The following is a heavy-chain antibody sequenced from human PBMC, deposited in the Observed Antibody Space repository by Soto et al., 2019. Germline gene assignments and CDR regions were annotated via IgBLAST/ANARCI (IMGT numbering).Heavy chain of an antibody. CDR3: ARELIQLWPHYYEAMDV. CDR1: GGSISSGDYY. Sequence: PSETLSLTCTVSGGSISSGDYYWSWIRQPPGKGLEWIGYIYYSGTTYYNPSLKSRVTISVDTSKNQFSLKLSSVTAADTAVYYCARELIQLWPHYYEAMDVWGQGTTVTVSS. CDR2: IYYSGTT. V-gene: IGHV4-30-4*01. D-gene: IGHD5-18*01. J-gene: IGHJ6*01.